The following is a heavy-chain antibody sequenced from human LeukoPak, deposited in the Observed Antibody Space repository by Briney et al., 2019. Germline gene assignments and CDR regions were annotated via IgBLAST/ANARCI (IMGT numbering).Heavy chain of an antibody. CDR1: GFTFYNYA. CDR3: AKERGSYYYYMDV. CDR2: ISWNSGSI. D-gene: IGHD3-16*01. J-gene: IGHJ6*03. Sequence: GGSLRLSCAASGFTFYNYAMHCVPQAPGKGLEWVSGISWNSGSIGYADSVKGRFTISRDNAKNSLYLQMNSLRAEDTALYYCAKERGSYYYYMDVWGKGTTVTVSS. V-gene: IGHV3-9*01.